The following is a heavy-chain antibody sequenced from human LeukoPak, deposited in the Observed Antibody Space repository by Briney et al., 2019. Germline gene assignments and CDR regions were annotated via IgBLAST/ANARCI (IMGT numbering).Heavy chain of an antibody. CDR3: AKVPYSDYGAGRPPFMDV. J-gene: IGHJ6*02. CDR1: GFTFSSYA. CDR2: ITDSGGTT. Sequence: RGSLRLSCAASGFTFSSYAMSWVRQAPGKGLEWVSTITDSGGTTYYADSVKGRFTISRDNSKNTLYLQMNSLRDEDTAVYYCAKVPYSDYGAGRPPFMDVWGHGTTVAISS. D-gene: IGHD3-10*01. V-gene: IGHV3-23*01.